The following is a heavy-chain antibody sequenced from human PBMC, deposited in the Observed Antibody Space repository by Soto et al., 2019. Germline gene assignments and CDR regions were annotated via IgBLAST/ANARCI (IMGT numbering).Heavy chain of an antibody. D-gene: IGHD6-19*01. CDR2: ISYDGSNK. CDR3: ARDPGLEQWLVPSDY. J-gene: IGHJ4*02. CDR1: GFTFSSYA. V-gene: IGHV3-30-3*01. Sequence: GGSLRLSCAASGFTFSSYAMHWVRQAPGKGLEWVAVISYDGSNKYYADSVKGRFTISRDNSKNTLYLQMNSLRAEDTAVYYCARDPGLEQWLVPSDYWGQGTLVTVSS.